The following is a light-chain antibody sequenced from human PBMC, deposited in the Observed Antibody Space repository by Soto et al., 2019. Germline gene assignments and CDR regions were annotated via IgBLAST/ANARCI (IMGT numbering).Light chain of an antibody. V-gene: IGKV3-20*01. CDR3: QQYGDSPLT. CDR2: GAS. CDR1: QSVSSSY. J-gene: IGKJ4*01. Sequence: EFLLPRFQATRSLLPGEGAPLLGRASQSVSSSYLAWYQKKAGRDPRILIYGASDRATGIPDRFSASGSGTDFNLTISRLESQDFAIYYCQQYGDSPLTFGGGTKVDIK.